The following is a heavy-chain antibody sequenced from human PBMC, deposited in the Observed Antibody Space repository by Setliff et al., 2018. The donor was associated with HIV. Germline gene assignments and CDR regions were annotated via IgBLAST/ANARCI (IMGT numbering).Heavy chain of an antibody. Sequence: ASVKVSCKASGYTFTGYYMHWVRQAPGQGLEWMGRINPNSGGTNYAQKFQGRVTMTRDTSISTAYMELSRRRSDDTVVYYCARGGAGYYYYGMDVWGQGTTVTVSS. D-gene: IGHD6-19*01. CDR2: INPNSGGT. CDR1: GYTFTGYY. V-gene: IGHV1-2*05. CDR3: ARGGAGYYYYGMDV. J-gene: IGHJ6*02.